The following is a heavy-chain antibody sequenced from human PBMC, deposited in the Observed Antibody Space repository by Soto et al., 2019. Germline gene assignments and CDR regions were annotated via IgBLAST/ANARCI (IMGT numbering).Heavy chain of an antibody. V-gene: IGHV6-1*01. CDR2: TYYRSKWYN. CDR1: GDSVSGNSAA. J-gene: IGHJ4*02. Sequence: PSHTLSLTCAISGDSVSGNSAAWNWIMQSPSRGLEWLGRTYYRSKWYNDYAVSVKSRITVTPDTSKNQFSLHLNSVTPEDTAVYYCEREFQYYESSDSYCNYWRQGALLTVST. D-gene: IGHD3-3*01. CDR3: EREFQYYESSDSYCNY.